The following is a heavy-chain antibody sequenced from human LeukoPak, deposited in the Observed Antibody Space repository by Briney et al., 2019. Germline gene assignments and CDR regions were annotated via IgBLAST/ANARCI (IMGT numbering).Heavy chain of an antibody. D-gene: IGHD5-12*01. J-gene: IGHJ4*02. V-gene: IGHV3-7*04. CDR3: ARDRLRGEVATIPFY. Sequence: PGGSLRLSCATSGFTFSNYWMSWVRQAPGKGLEWVANINQDGSEEYYVDSVKGRFTIPRDNAKNSLYLQMNSLRAEDTAVYYCARDRLRGEVATIPFYWGQGTLVTVSS. CDR2: INQDGSEE. CDR1: GFTFSNYW.